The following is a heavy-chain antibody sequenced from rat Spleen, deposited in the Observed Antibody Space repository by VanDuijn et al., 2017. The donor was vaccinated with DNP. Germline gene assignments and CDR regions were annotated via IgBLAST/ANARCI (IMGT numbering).Heavy chain of an antibody. CDR1: GFTFSDYN. CDR2: ISYDGSTT. Sequence: EVQLVESGGGLVQPGRSLKLSCAASGFTFSDYNMAWVRQAPKKGLEWVATISYDGSTTYYRDSVKGRFTISRDNAKSTLYLQMDSLRSEDTATYYCATEDYGYPFAYWGQGVMVTVSS. J-gene: IGHJ2*01. V-gene: IGHV5-7*01. D-gene: IGHD1-6*01. CDR3: ATEDYGYPFAY.